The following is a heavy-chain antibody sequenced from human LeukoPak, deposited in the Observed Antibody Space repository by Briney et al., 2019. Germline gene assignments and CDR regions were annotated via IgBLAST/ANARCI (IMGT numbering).Heavy chain of an antibody. CDR1: GGSISSYY. J-gene: IGHJ4*02. CDR2: IYYSGST. D-gene: IGHD5-18*01. Sequence: PSGTLSLTCTVSGGSISSYYWSWIRQPPGKGLEWIGYIYYSGSTNYNPSLKSRVTISVDTSKNQFSLKLSSVTAADTAAYYCAVARGGYSLEMYYFDYWGQGTLVTVSS. CDR3: AVARGGYSLEMYYFDY. V-gene: IGHV4-59*01.